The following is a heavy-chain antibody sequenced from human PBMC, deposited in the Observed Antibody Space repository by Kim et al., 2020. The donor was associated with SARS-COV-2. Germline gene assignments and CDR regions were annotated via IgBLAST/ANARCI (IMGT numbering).Heavy chain of an antibody. CDR2: IYYSGST. Sequence: SETLSLTCTVSGGSISSSSYYWGWIRQPPGKGLEWIGSIYYSGSTYYNPSLKSRVTLSVDTSKNQFSLKLSSVTAADTAVYYCPGQTYYYDSSGYDLLYYWGQGTLVTVSS. D-gene: IGHD3-22*01. CDR1: GGSISSSSYY. J-gene: IGHJ4*01. V-gene: IGHV4-39*01. CDR3: PGQTYYYDSSGYDLLYY.